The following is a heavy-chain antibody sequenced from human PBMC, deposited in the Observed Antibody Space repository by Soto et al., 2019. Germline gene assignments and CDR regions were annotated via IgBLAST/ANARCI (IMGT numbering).Heavy chain of an antibody. D-gene: IGHD6-6*01. Sequence: PGESLKISCKGSGYSFTSYWIGWVRHMPGKGLEWMGIIYPGDSDTRYSPSFQGQVTISADKSISTAYLQWSSLKASDTAMYYCARSIAARPSWLDPWGQGTLVTVSS. CDR1: GYSFTSYW. CDR3: ARSIAARPSWLDP. CDR2: IYPGDSDT. J-gene: IGHJ5*02. V-gene: IGHV5-51*01.